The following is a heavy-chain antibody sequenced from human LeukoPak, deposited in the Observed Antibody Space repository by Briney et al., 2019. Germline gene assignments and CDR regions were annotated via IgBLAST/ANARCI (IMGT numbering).Heavy chain of an antibody. CDR1: GGSFNTYY. CDR2: INHTGTT. CDR3: ARDSALAQAVMFDY. J-gene: IGHJ4*02. D-gene: IGHD6-19*01. Sequence: PSETLSLTCAVYGGSFNTYYWNWIRQSPGKGLEWIGEINHTGTTNYNPSLKSRFTISVDTSKNQFSLKLTSVTAADTAVYYCARDSALAQAVMFDYWGQGTLVTVSS. V-gene: IGHV4-34*01.